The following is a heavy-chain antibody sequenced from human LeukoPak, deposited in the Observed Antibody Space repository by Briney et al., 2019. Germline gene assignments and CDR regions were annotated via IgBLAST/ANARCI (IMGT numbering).Heavy chain of an antibody. CDR3: ARGTDDRSWYPH. V-gene: IGHV3-21*01. CDR1: GFTFSSYS. J-gene: IGHJ4*02. CDR2: ISSSSSYI. D-gene: IGHD6-13*01. Sequence: GGSLRLSCAASGFTFSSYSMNWVRQAPGKGLEWVSSISSSSSYIYYEDSVKGRFTISRDNAKNSLYLQMNSLRAEDTAVYYCARGTDDRSWYPHWGQGTLVTVSS.